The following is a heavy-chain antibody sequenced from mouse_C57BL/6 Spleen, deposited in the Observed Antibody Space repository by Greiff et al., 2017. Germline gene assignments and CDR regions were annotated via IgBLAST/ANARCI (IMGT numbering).Heavy chain of an antibody. CDR3: ASLYCYALYFDY. V-gene: IGHV1-82*01. CDR2: IYPGDGDT. CDR1: GYAFSSSW. J-gene: IGHJ2*01. Sequence: QVQLQQSGPELVKPGASVKISCKASGYAFSSSWMNWVKQRPGKGLEWIGRIYPGDGDTNYNGKFKGKATLTANKSSSTAYMQLSSLTSEDSAVYFCASLYCYALYFDYWGQGTTLTVSS. D-gene: IGHD1-1*01.